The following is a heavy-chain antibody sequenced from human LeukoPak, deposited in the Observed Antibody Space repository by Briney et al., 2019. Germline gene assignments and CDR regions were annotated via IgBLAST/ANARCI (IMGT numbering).Heavy chain of an antibody. Sequence: SETLSLTCTVSSGSLNSGGYSCSWLRQHPGKGLEWFLLIYYSGSNYYNACLKNRVTISVDTSKNQLSLKLSTVTAADKAVYYCARGDCSGGSCSNFDYWGQGTLVTVSS. V-gene: IGHV4-31*03. D-gene: IGHD2-15*01. CDR2: IYYSGSN. CDR1: SGSLNSGGYS. J-gene: IGHJ4*02. CDR3: ARGDCSGGSCSNFDY.